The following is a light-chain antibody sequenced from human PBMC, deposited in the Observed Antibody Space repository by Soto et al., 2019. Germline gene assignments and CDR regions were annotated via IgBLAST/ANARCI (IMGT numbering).Light chain of an antibody. V-gene: IGKV1-39*01. J-gene: IGKJ4*01. Sequence: DIQMTQSPSSLSASVGDRVTITCRASQSISSYLNWYQQKPGKAPKLVIYAASSLQSGVPSRFRGSGSGTDFTLTISSLQPEDFATYYCQQSYSSPLTFGGGTKVEIK. CDR3: QQSYSSPLT. CDR1: QSISSY. CDR2: AAS.